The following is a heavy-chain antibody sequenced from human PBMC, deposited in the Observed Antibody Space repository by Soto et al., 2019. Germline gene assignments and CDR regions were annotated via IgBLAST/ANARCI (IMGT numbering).Heavy chain of an antibody. D-gene: IGHD6-6*01. CDR2: IYYSGST. J-gene: IGHJ5*02. Sequence: QVQLQESGPGLVKPSQTLSLTCTVSGGSISSCDYYWSWIRQPPGTGLEWIGYIYYSGSTYYNPSLKSRVTISVDTSKNQFSLKLSSVTAADTAVYYCARDRSSGNWFDPWGQGTLVTVSS. V-gene: IGHV4-30-4*01. CDR1: GGSISSCDYY. CDR3: ARDRSSGNWFDP.